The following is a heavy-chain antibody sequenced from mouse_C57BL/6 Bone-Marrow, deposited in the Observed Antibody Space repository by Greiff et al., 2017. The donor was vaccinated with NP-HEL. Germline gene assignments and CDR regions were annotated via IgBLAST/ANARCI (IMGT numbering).Heavy chain of an antibody. V-gene: IGHV1-81*01. CDR3: AAYGSSYEGIAY. D-gene: IGHD1-1*01. J-gene: IGHJ3*01. CDR1: GYTFTSYG. CDR2: IYPRSGNT. Sequence: VQLQQSGAELARPGASVKLSCKASGYTFTSYGISWVKQRTGQGLEWIGEIYPRSGNTYYNEKFKGKATLTADKSSSTAYMELRSLTSEDSAVYFCAAYGSSYEGIAYWGQGTLVTVSA.